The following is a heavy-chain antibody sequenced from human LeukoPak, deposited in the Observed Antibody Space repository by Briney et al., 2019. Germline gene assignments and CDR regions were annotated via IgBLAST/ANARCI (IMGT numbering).Heavy chain of an antibody. CDR3: AAGGLYDLLPY. V-gene: IGHV1-24*01. D-gene: IGHD3-3*01. J-gene: IGHJ4*02. CDR2: FDPGNGEI. Sequence: ASVTVSFKVSGHTLIDLTMHWVRQAPGKGLEWMGGFDPGNGEIIYAQKFQGRVTMPEDASTDTAYMELSSLKSEDTAVYYCAAGGLYDLLPYWGQGTLVTVSS. CDR1: GHTLIDLT.